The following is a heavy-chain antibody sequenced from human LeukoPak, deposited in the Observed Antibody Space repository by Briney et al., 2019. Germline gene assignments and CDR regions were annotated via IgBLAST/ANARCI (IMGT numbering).Heavy chain of an antibody. V-gene: IGHV3-9*01. D-gene: IGHD3-3*01. CDR2: ITSKSGSI. CDR3: VKDTNFGVIKRYYYGMDV. CDR1: GFTFDDYA. Sequence: GRSLRLSCAASGFTFDDYAMHWVRQAPGKGLEWVSGITSKSGSIGYADSVKGRLTISRDNAKNSMYLQMNGLRAEDTALYYCVKDTNFGVIKRYYYGMDVWGEGTTVTVSS. J-gene: IGHJ6*04.